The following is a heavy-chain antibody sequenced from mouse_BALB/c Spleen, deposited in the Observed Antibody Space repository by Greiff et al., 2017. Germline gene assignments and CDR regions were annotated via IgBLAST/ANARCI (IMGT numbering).Heavy chain of an antibody. CDR3: ARGDRDYDVFAY. CDR1: GYAFTSYN. CDR2: IDPYNGGT. J-gene: IGHJ3*01. V-gene: IGHV1S135*01. Sequence: EVQLKESGPELVKPGASVKVSCKASGYAFTSYNMYWVKQSHGKSLEWIGYIDPYNGGTSYNQKFKGKATLTVDKSSSTAYMHLNSLTSEDSAVYYCARGDRDYDVFAYWGQGTLVTVSA. D-gene: IGHD2-4*01.